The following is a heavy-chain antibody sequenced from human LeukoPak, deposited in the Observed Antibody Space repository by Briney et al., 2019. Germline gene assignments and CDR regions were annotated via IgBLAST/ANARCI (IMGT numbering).Heavy chain of an antibody. CDR3: AKEGTFRVGSMDV. D-gene: IGHD2/OR15-2a*01. Sequence: GVSLRLSCAASGFTFSTYAMSWVRQAPGKGLEWVSTISGGGDSTYYTDSVKGRFAISRDNSKNTLYLQMNSLRAEDTAVYYCAKEGTFRVGSMDVWGQGTTVTVSS. CDR1: GFTFSTYA. V-gene: IGHV3-23*01. J-gene: IGHJ6*02. CDR2: ISGGGDST.